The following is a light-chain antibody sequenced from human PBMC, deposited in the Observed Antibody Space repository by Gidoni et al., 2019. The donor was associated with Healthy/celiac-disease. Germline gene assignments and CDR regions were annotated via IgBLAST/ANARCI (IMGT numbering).Light chain of an antibody. V-gene: IGKV3D-15*01. J-gene: IGKJ2*03. CDR3: QQYNNWPPSYS. Sequence: ELVMTQSPATLSVSPGERATLSCRASQSVSSNLAWYQQKPGQAPRLLIYGASTRATGIPARFSGSGSGTEFTLTISSLQSEDFAVYYCQQYNNWPPSYSFXQXTKLEIK. CDR1: QSVSSN. CDR2: GAS.